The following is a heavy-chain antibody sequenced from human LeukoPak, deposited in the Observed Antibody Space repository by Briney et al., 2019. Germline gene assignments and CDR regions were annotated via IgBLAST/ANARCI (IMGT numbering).Heavy chain of an antibody. Sequence: PSETLSLTCTVSGGSVSSSSYYWGWLRQPPGKGLEWIGSIFYSGSSYYNPSLKGRGTISLDTSKNQFSLKLNSVTAADTAMYYCARPSIYDSTLYFDYWGLGTLVTVSS. CDR2: IFYSGSS. D-gene: IGHD3-3*01. CDR1: GGSVSSSSYY. CDR3: ARPSIYDSTLYFDY. J-gene: IGHJ4*02. V-gene: IGHV4-39*07.